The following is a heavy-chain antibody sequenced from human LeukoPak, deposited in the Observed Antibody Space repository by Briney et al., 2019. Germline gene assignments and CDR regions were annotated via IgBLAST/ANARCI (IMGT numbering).Heavy chain of an antibody. D-gene: IGHD5-12*01. Sequence: GGSLRLSCAASGFTFRNYAMSWVRQAPGKGLEWVSGISGGGGTTNYADSVTGRFTISRDKSKNTLDLQMNSLRAEDTAIYYCAKHIGYSAYAFSGPTDYWGQGTLVTVSS. CDR2: ISGGGGTT. J-gene: IGHJ4*02. CDR3: AKHIGYSAYAFSGPTDY. CDR1: GFTFRNYA. V-gene: IGHV3-23*01.